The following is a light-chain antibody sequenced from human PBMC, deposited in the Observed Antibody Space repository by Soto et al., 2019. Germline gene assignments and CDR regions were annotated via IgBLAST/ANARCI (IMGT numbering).Light chain of an antibody. J-gene: IGLJ1*01. V-gene: IGLV2-14*01. CDR1: SSDVGGYNY. CDR3: TSYPSSSTLV. Sequence: QSALTQPASVSGSPGQSITISCTGTSSDVGGYNYVSWYQQHPGKAPKLMIYEVSNRPSGVSNRFSGSKSGNTASLTISGLQADDEADYYCTSYPSSSTLVFGTGTKVTVL. CDR2: EVS.